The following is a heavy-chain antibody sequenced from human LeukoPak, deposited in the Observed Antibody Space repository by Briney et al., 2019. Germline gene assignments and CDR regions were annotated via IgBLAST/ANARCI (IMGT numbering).Heavy chain of an antibody. CDR3: ARDVAAAGTPAFDY. V-gene: IGHV4-30-4*08. CDR1: GGSISSYY. D-gene: IGHD6-13*01. CDR2: IYYSGST. Sequence: SETLSLTCTVSGGSISSYYWSWIRQPPGKGLEWIGSIYYSGSTYYNPSLKSRLTISVDTSKNQFSLNLSSATAADTAVYYCARDVAAAGTPAFDYWGQGTLVTVSS. J-gene: IGHJ4*02.